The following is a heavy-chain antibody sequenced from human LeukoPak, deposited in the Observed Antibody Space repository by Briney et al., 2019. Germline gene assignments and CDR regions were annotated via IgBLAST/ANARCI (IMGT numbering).Heavy chain of an antibody. CDR3: ARVGTFWPTLGYCSGGSCPTDY. CDR1: GFTFSSYW. V-gene: IGHV3-74*01. D-gene: IGHD2-15*01. Sequence: PGGSLRLSCAASGFTFSSYWMHWVRQAPGKGLVWVSRINSDGSSTSYADSVKGRFTISRDNAKNTLYLQMNSLRAEDTAVYYCARVGTFWPTLGYCSGGSCPTDYWGQGTLVTVSS. J-gene: IGHJ4*02. CDR2: INSDGSST.